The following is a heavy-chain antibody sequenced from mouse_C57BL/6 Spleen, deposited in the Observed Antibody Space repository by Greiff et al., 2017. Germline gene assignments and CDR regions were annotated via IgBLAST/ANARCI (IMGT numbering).Heavy chain of an antibody. CDR3: ARHEDGTGTHFDY. CDR1: GYTFTEYT. V-gene: IGHV1-62-2*01. D-gene: IGHD4-1*01. Sequence: VQLQQSGAELVKPGASVKLSCKASGYTFTEYTIHWVKPRSGQGLEWIGWFYPGRGSIKSNEKFKDKATLTADKSSSTVYMERSRLTSEDSSVYFCARHEDGTGTHFDYWGQGTTLTVSS. J-gene: IGHJ2*01. CDR2: FYPGRGSI.